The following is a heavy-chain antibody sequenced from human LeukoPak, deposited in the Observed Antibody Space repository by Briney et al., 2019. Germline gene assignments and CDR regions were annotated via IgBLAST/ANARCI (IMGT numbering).Heavy chain of an antibody. CDR2: INPNSGGT. CDR1: RYTFTGYY. J-gene: IGHJ4*02. CDR3: ARETYYSSGNVYNRIDY. Sequence: ASVKVSCKASRYTFTGYYMHWVRQAPGQGLEWMGWINPNSGGTNYAQKFQGRVTMTRDTSISTAYMELSRLTSDDTAVYFCARETYYSSGNVYNRIDYWGQGTLVTVSS. D-gene: IGHD3-10*01. V-gene: IGHV1-2*02.